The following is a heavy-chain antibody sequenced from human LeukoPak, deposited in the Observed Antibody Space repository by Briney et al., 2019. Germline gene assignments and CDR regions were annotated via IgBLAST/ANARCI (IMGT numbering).Heavy chain of an antibody. CDR2: IGTVGDT. Sequence: GGSLRLSCAASGFTFSRYDMHWVRQATGKGLEWISSIGTVGDTYYIGSVKGRFTISRDNSKNTLYLQMNSLRAEDTAVYYCARDKGGLYGDYDWGQGTLVTVSS. CDR3: ARDKGGLYGDYD. CDR1: GFTFSRYD. D-gene: IGHD4-17*01. V-gene: IGHV3-13*04. J-gene: IGHJ4*02.